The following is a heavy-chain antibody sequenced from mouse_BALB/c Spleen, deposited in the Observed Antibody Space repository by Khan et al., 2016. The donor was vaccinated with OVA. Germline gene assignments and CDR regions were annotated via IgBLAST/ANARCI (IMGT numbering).Heavy chain of an antibody. D-gene: IGHD2-14*01. J-gene: IGHJ4*01. Sequence: QVQLKESGPGLVAPSQSLSITCTVSGFSLSRYNIHWVRQPPGKGLEWLGMIWGGGGTDYNSTLKSRLSISKDNSKSQVFLKLNSLQAADTAMYYCARAYYRYDDYYAMDYWGQGTSVTVSS. CDR3: ARAYYRYDDYYAMDY. CDR1: GFSLSRYN. CDR2: IWGGGGT. V-gene: IGHV2-6-4*01.